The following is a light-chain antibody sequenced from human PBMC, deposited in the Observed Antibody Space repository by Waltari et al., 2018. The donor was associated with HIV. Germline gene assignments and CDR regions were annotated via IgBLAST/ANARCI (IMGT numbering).Light chain of an antibody. J-gene: IGLJ1*01. CDR2: DVS. V-gene: IGLV2-11*01. CDR1: SSDVGDYNS. Sequence: QSALTQPRSVSGSPGQSVTIYCTGTSSDVGDYNSVSWYQKNPGKTPKLMIYDVSNGPSGFHDRFSGSKSGNTASLTISGLQAEDEADYYCCSYAGTYTYVFGTGTKVTVL. CDR3: CSYAGTYTYV.